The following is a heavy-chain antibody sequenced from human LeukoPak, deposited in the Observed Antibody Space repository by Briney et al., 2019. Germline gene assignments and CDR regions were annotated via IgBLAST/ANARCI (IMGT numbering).Heavy chain of an antibody. J-gene: IGHJ5*02. CDR2: INPNSGGT. D-gene: IGHD2-15*01. V-gene: IGHV1-2*02. CDR1: GYTFTGYY. Sequence: ASVKVSCKASGYTFTGYYMHWVRQAPGQGLEWMGWINPNSGGTNYAQKFQGRVTMTRDTSISTAYMELSRLRSDDTAVYYCARDLYCSGGSCYNGLDPWGQGTLVTVSS. CDR3: ARDLYCSGGSCYNGLDP.